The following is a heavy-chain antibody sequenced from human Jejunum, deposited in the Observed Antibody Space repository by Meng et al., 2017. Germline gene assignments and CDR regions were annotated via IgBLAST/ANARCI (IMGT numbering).Heavy chain of an antibody. V-gene: IGHV4-39*07. Sequence: SETLSLTCSVSGGSISTSSKYWGWLRQTPGKGLEWIGSFFFGGRTFYNPSLRVRVTIAVDASKNQFSLNFNSVTVADTAVYFCVRASSDGNPGEYWGQGTLVTVSS. D-gene: IGHD3-16*01. CDR1: GGSISTSSKY. J-gene: IGHJ4*02. CDR2: FFFGGRT. CDR3: VRASSDGNPGEY.